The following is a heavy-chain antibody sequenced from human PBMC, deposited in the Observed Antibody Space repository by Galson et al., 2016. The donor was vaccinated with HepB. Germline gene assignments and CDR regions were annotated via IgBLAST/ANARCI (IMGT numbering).Heavy chain of an antibody. Sequence: LSLTCAVSGDSITTNYWWSWLRQSPGNGLEWIGEIYQTGTAHYDPSFTSRATISVDTSKNQISLRLNSVTAADTAVYYCARGTLGTTATMAFDSWGPGTLVSVSS. CDR3: ARGTLGTTATMAFDS. V-gene: IGHV4-4*02. J-gene: IGHJ4*02. CDR1: GDSITTNYW. D-gene: IGHD1-1*01. CDR2: IYQTGTA.